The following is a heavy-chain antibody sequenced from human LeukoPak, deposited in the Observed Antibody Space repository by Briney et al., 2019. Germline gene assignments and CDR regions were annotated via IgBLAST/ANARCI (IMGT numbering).Heavy chain of an antibody. D-gene: IGHD6-13*01. V-gene: IGHV5-10-1*01. J-gene: IGHJ4*02. CDR2: IDPSDSYT. Sequence: GESLKISCKGSGYSFTSYWISWVRQMPGKGLEWMGRIDPSDSYTNYSPSFEGHVTISADRSISTAYLQWSSLKASDIATYYCARHYGAAGDFDYWGQGTLVTVSS. CDR3: ARHYGAAGDFDY. CDR1: GYSFTSYW.